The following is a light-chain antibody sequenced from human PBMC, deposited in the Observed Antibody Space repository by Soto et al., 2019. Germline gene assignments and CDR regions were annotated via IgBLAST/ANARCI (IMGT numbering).Light chain of an antibody. CDR1: QGISSY. CDR3: QQLNIYPLT. V-gene: IGKV1-9*01. CDR2: AAS. J-gene: IGKJ1*01. Sequence: DIQLTQSPSFLSASVGDRVTITCRASQGISSYLAWYQQKPGKAPTLLIYAASTLQSGFPSRFSGSGSGTEFTLTISSLQTEDFATYYCQQLNIYPLTFGQGTNVEIK.